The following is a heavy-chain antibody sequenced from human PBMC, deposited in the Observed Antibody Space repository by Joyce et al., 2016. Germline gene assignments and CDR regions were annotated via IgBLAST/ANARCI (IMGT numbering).Heavy chain of an antibody. CDR3: AKILTATYSSGWFLDY. CDR1: GLTLSNYG. V-gene: IGHV3-30*18. D-gene: IGHD6-25*01. J-gene: IGHJ4*02. Sequence: QVQLVASGGGVVQPGRSLRLSCAASGLTLSNYGVHWVRQAPGKGLEGVAVISYDGIYKYYADSVKGRFTISRDNSKNTVFLEMNSLRTEDTAVYYCAKILTATYSSGWFLDYWGQGTLVTVSS. CDR2: ISYDGIYK.